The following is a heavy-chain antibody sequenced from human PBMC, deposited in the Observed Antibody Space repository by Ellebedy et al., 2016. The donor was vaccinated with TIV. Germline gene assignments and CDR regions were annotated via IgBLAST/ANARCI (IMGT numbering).Heavy chain of an antibody. CDR2: ISRSGGGT. J-gene: IGHJ4*02. D-gene: IGHD6-13*01. CDR3: ANVYSSTWADS. V-gene: IGHV3-23*01. Sequence: GESLKISCAASGFTFSSYGMHWVRQAPGKGLEWVSAISRSGGGTYYAGSVKGRFTISRDNSKDTLYMQMNSLRAEDTAVYYCANVYSSTWADSWGQGTLVTVSS. CDR1: GFTFSSYG.